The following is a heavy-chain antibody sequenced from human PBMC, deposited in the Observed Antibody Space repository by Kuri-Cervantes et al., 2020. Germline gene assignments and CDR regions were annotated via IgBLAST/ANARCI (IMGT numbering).Heavy chain of an antibody. V-gene: IGHV3-23*01. Sequence: GGSLRLSCAASGFTFGNYAMSWVRQAPGKGLEWVSAISGSGGSTYYADSVKGRFTISRDNSKNTLYLQMNSLRAEDTAVYYCATVAAAGTLFDYWGQGTLVTVSS. D-gene: IGHD6-13*01. CDR2: ISGSGGST. J-gene: IGHJ4*02. CDR1: GFTFGNYA. CDR3: ATVAAAGTLFDY.